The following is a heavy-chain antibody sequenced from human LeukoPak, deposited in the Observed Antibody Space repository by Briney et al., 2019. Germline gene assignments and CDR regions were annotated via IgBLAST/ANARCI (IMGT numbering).Heavy chain of an antibody. CDR1: GGSISSYY. CDR3: ARGADSSGYYSIFYFDY. Sequence: SETLSLTCTVSGGSISSYYWNWIRQPPGKGLEWIGYIYYSGSTDYNPSLKSRVTISVDTSKNQFSLKLSSVTAADTAVYYCARGADSSGYYSIFYFDYWGQGTLVTVSS. J-gene: IGHJ4*02. CDR2: IYYSGST. V-gene: IGHV4-59*01. D-gene: IGHD3-22*01.